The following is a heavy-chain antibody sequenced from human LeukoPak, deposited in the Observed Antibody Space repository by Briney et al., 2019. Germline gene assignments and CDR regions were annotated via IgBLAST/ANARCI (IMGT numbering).Heavy chain of an antibody. CDR2: INWDGTVK. D-gene: IGHD4-4*01. CDR3: VREKRGPGNFDKYYGMDV. Sequence: SLRLSCTTSGFIFNNYALHWVRQPPGKGLEWVSNINWDGTVKAYADSLKGRFTISRDNAKNSLYLQMNSLTPEDTALYYCVREKRGPGNFDKYYGMDVWGQGTTITVSS. CDR1: GFIFNNYA. J-gene: IGHJ6*02. V-gene: IGHV3-9*01.